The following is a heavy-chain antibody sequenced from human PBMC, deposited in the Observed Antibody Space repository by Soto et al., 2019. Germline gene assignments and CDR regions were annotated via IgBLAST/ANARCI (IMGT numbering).Heavy chain of an antibody. Sequence: ASVKVSCKASGYTFTSYGISWVRQAPGQGLEWMGWISAYNGNTNYAQKLQGRVTMTTDTSTSTAYMELRSLRSDGTAVYYCARAPLANWGSDAFDIWGQGTMVTVSS. V-gene: IGHV1-18*04. CDR3: ARAPLANWGSDAFDI. CDR1: GYTFTSYG. J-gene: IGHJ3*02. D-gene: IGHD7-27*01. CDR2: ISAYNGNT.